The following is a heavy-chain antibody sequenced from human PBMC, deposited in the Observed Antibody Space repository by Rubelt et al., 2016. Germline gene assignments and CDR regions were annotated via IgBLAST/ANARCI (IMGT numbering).Heavy chain of an antibody. D-gene: IGHD2-15*01. CDR2: ISGSGGST. CDR3: AKFQFVVVAATPFDY. CDR1: SSYA. V-gene: IGHV3-23*01. Sequence: SSYAMHWVRQAPGKGLEWVSAISGSGGSTYYADSVKGRFTISRDNSKNTLYLQMNSLRAEDTAVYYCAKFQFVVVAATPFDYWGQGTLVTVSS. J-gene: IGHJ4*02.